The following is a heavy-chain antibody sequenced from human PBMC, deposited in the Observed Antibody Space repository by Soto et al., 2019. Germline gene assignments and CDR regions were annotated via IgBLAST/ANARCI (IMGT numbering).Heavy chain of an antibody. D-gene: IGHD4-17*01. CDR2: INPNSGGT. CDR3: ARALFDYGVLYYFDY. J-gene: IGHJ4*02. CDR1: GYTFTGYY. V-gene: IGHV1-2*04. Sequence: ASVKVSCKASGYTFTGYYMHWVRQAPGQGLEWMGWINPNSGGTNYAQKFQGWVTMTRDTSISTAYMELSRLRSDDTAVYYCARALFDYGVLYYFDYWGQGTLVTVSS.